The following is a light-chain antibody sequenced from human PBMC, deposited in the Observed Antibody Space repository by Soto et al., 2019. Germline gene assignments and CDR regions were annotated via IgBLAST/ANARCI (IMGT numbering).Light chain of an antibody. CDR2: DNN. Sequence: QSVLTQPPSVSASPGQTITISCSGSSSNIGTNYVSWYRQLPGTAPKLLIYDNNNRPSGIPDRFSGSKSGTSATLGITGLQAGDEADYYCGSWDSSLSGGVFGGGTQLTVL. CDR3: GSWDSSLSGGV. J-gene: IGLJ2*01. CDR1: SSNIGTNY. V-gene: IGLV1-51*01.